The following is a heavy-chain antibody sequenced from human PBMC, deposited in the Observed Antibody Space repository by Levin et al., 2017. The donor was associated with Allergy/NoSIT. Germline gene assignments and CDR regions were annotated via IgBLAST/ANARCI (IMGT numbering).Heavy chain of an antibody. Sequence: SETLSLTCTVSGGSVFSGSYYWSWIRQPPGKGLEYIGYVCYSGSTNYNPSLKSRVTISMDTSKNLLSLKLSSVSAADTAVYYCARGLIITQGGSNYYYGVDVWGQGTPVTVSS. V-gene: IGHV4-61*01. J-gene: IGHJ6*02. CDR2: VCYSGST. CDR1: GGSVFSGSYY. D-gene: IGHD3-10*01. CDR3: ARGLIITQGGSNYYYGVDV.